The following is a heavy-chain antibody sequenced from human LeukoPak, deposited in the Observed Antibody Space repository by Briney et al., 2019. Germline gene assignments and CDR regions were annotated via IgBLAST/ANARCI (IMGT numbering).Heavy chain of an antibody. Sequence: GGSLRLSCAASGFTVSSNYMSWVRQAPGKGLEWVSVIYSGGSTYYADSVKGRFTISRDNAKNTLYLQMNSLKAEDTAVYYCVRDGLQFLDYFDYWGPGTLVTVSS. CDR2: IYSGGST. J-gene: IGHJ4*02. CDR3: VRDGLQFLDYFDY. D-gene: IGHD3-3*01. V-gene: IGHV3-53*01. CDR1: GFTVSSNY.